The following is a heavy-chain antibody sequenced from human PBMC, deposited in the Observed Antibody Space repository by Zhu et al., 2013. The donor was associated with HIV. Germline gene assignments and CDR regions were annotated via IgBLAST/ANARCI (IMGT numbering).Heavy chain of an antibody. V-gene: IGHV1-69*06. J-gene: IGHJ6*02. CDR3: ARFAYYDSSGYSHYYGMDV. D-gene: IGHD3-22*01. Sequence: QVQLVQSGAEVKKPGSSVKVSCKASGGTFSSYAISWVRQAPGQGLEWMGGIIPIFGTANYAQKFQGRVTITADKSTSTAYMELSSLRSEDTAVYYCARFAYYDSSGYSHYYGMDVWGQGTTVTVSS. CDR2: IIPIFGTA. CDR1: GGTFSSYA.